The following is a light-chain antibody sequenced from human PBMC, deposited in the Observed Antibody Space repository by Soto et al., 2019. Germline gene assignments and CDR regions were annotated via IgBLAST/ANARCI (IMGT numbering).Light chain of an antibody. CDR1: SSNIGAGYD. V-gene: IGLV1-40*01. Sequence: QSVLTQPPSMSGAPGQRVTISCTGSSSNIGAGYDVHWYQLLPGTAPKLLIYGNTNRPSGVPDRFSGSKSGTSASLAITGLWAEDEADYYCQSHDSSLNSWGFGGGTKVTVL. CDR2: GNT. J-gene: IGLJ3*02. CDR3: QSHDSSLNSWG.